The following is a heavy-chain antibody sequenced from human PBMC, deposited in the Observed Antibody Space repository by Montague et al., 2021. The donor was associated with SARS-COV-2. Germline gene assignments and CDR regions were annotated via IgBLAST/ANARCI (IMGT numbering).Heavy chain of an antibody. Sequence: PAPVKPTQTLTLTCTFSGFSLSTSGMCVNWIRQPPGKALEWLALIDWDDDKYYSTSLKTRLTISKDTSKNQVVLTMTNMDPVDTATYYCARIFDSSWPTFDYWGQGTLVTVSS. J-gene: IGHJ4*02. V-gene: IGHV2-70*01. CDR3: ARIFDSSWPTFDY. CDR1: GFSLSTSGMC. CDR2: IDWDDDK. D-gene: IGHD6-13*01.